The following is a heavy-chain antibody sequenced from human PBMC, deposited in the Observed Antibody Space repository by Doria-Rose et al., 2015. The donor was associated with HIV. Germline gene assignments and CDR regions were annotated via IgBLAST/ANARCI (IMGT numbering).Heavy chain of an antibody. CDR3: ARIKSSRWYHKYYFDF. CDR1: GVSLSSHGMG. V-gene: IGHV2-26*01. CDR2: IFSDDER. D-gene: IGHD6-13*01. Sequence: QVTLKESGPVLVKPTETLTLTCTVSGVSLSSHGMGVSWIRQPPGKALEWLANIFSDDERSYKTSLKSRLTISRGTSKSQVVLTMTDMDPVDTATYYCARIKSSRWYHKYYFDFWGQGALVIVSA. J-gene: IGHJ4*02.